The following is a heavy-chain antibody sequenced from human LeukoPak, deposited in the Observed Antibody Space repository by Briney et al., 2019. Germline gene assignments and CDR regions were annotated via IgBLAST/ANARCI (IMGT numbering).Heavy chain of an antibody. D-gene: IGHD3-16*01. V-gene: IGHV4-59*01. CDR2: MHYSGNT. J-gene: IGHJ3*01. CDR1: GGSISSYY. Sequence: SETLSLTCTVSGGSISSYYWSWIRQSPGKGLEWIGYMHYSGNTKYNSSLKSRVTISLDTSKNQFSLRLSSVTAADTAVYYCARQRQYDADAFDLWGQGTMVTVTS. CDR3: ARQRQYDADAFDL.